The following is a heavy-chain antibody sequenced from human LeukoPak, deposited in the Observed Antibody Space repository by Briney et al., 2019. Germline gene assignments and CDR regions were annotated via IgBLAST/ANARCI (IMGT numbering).Heavy chain of an antibody. CDR2: ISYDGSNK. D-gene: IGHD1-26*01. V-gene: IGHV3-30*18. Sequence: PGGSLRLSCAASGFTFSSYGMHWVRQAPGKGLEWVAVISYDGSNKYYADSVKGRFTISRDNSKNTLYLQMNSLRAEDTAVYYCAKDYSGSYWNAFDIWGQGTMVTVSS. J-gene: IGHJ3*02. CDR1: GFTFSSYG. CDR3: AKDYSGSYWNAFDI.